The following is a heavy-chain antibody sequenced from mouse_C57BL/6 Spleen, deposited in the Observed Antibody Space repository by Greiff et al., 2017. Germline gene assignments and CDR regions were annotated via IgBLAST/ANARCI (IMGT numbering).Heavy chain of an antibody. V-gene: IGHV3-6*01. Sequence: DVQLQESGPGLVKPSQSLSLTCSVTGYSITSGYYWNWIRQFPGNKLEWMGYISYDGSNNYNPSLKNRISITRDTSKNQFFLKLNSVTTEDTATYYCAGYDGYYRYFDVWGTGTTVTVSS. CDR2: ISYDGSN. J-gene: IGHJ1*03. D-gene: IGHD2-3*01. CDR1: GYSITSGYY. CDR3: AGYDGYYRYFDV.